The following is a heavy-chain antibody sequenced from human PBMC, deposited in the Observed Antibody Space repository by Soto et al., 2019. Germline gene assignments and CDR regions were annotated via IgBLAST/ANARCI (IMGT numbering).Heavy chain of an antibody. J-gene: IGHJ6*02. Sequence: QVQLQQWGAGLLKPSETLSLTCAVYGGSFSGYYWSWIRQPPGQGLEWIGEINHSGSTNYNPSLKSRVTISVDTSKNQFSLKLSSVTAADTAVYYCARGGYCSSTSCYAGYYYYGMDVWGQGTTVTVSS. V-gene: IGHV4-34*01. CDR2: INHSGST. CDR1: GGSFSGYY. D-gene: IGHD2-2*01. CDR3: ARGGYCSSTSCYAGYYYYGMDV.